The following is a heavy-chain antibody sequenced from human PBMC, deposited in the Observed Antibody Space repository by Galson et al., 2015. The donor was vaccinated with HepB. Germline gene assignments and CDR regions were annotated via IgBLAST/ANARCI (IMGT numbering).Heavy chain of an antibody. CDR2: IYYSGST. J-gene: IGHJ2*01. D-gene: IGHD6-25*01. V-gene: IGHV4-39*01. Sequence: ETLSLTCTVSGGSISSSSYYWGWIRQPPGKGLEWIGSIYYSGSTYYNPSLKSRVTISVDTSKNQFSLKLSSVTAADTAVYYCARQSEQRAAAPTPGYFDLWGRGTLVTVSS. CDR1: GGSISSSSYY. CDR3: ARQSEQRAAAPTPGYFDL.